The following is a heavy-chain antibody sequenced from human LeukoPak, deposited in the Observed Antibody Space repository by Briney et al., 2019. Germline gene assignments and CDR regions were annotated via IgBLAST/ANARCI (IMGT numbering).Heavy chain of an antibody. CDR1: GFTFSSYA. J-gene: IGHJ6*02. Sequence: GGSLRLSCAASGFTFSSYAMRWVRQAPGKGLEWVSAIGSGSGGTTIYADSVKGRFTISRDNSKNTLYLQMTSLRGEGTAVYYCAKNYESGRGVPYAMDVWGQGTTVTVSS. D-gene: IGHD3-10*01. CDR2: IGSGSGGTT. CDR3: AKNYESGRGVPYAMDV. V-gene: IGHV3-23*01.